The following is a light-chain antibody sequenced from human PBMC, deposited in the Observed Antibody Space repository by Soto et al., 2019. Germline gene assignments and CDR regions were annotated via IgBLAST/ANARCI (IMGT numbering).Light chain of an antibody. CDR1: QTISSW. V-gene: IGKV1-5*03. J-gene: IGKJ1*01. CDR2: KAS. Sequence: DIQMDPSPSTVSGSVKDRVPITCRASQTISSWLAWYQQKPGKAPKLLIYKASTLKSGVPSRFSGSGSGTEFTLTISSLQPDDFATYYCQHYNSYSEAFGQGTKVDI. CDR3: QHYNSYSEA.